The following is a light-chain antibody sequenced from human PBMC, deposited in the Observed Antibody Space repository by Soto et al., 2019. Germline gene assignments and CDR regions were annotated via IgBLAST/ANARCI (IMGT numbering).Light chain of an antibody. Sequence: DIQMTQSPSSLSASVGDRVTITCRASQSISSYLNWYHQSPGKAPKLLIYAASSLQSGVPSRFSGSGSGTDFTLTISSLQPEDFATYYCQQSYSTPSITFGQGTRLEIK. CDR1: QSISSY. V-gene: IGKV1-39*01. J-gene: IGKJ5*01. CDR2: AAS. CDR3: QQSYSTPSIT.